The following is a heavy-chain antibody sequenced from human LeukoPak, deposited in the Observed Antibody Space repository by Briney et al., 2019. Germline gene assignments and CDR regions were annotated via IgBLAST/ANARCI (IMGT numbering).Heavy chain of an antibody. CDR3: AIMHGYYDGSGYWVQ. CDR2: ITPNADRA. CDR1: GFTFGSYG. V-gene: IGHV3-23*01. Sequence: GGSLRLSCAASGFTFGSYGMSWVRQAPGRGLEWVSFITPNADRASYADSVEGRFTISRDNPRNTLSMQMNSLRDEDTAVYYCAIMHGYYDGSGYWVQWGQGTLVTVSS. D-gene: IGHD3-22*01. J-gene: IGHJ1*01.